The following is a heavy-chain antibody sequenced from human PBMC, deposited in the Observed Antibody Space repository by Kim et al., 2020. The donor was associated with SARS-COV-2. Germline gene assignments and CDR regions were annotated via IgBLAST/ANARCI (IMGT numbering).Heavy chain of an antibody. CDR1: GGSFSGYY. V-gene: IGHV4-34*01. Sequence: SETLSLTCAVYGGSFSGYYWSWIRQPPGKGLEWIGEINHSGSTNYNPSLKSRVTISVDTSKNQFSLKLSSVTAADTAVYYCARGRGIAAAGTWFDPWGQGTLVTVSS. CDR2: INHSGST. J-gene: IGHJ5*02. CDR3: ARGRGIAAAGTWFDP. D-gene: IGHD6-13*01.